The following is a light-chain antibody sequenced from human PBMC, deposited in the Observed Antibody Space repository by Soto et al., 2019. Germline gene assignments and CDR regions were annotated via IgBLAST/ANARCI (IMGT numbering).Light chain of an antibody. CDR1: SGYSNYK. CDR2: VGTGGIVG. V-gene: IGLV9-49*01. CDR3: GADHGSREDV. J-gene: IGLJ1*01. Sequence: QSVLTQPPSASASLGASVTLTCTLSSGYSNYKVDWYQQRPGKGPRFVMRVGTGGIVGSKGDGIPDRFSVLGSGLNPYLTIKNLQDDDESDYHCGADHGSREDVFGPGTKLTVL.